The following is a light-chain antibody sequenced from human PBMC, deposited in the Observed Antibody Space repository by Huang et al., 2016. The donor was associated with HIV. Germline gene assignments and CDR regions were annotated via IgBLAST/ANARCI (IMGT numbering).Light chain of an antibody. CDR1: QNIIYN. V-gene: IGKV3-15*01. CDR2: GTS. CDR3: QQYHAWPPVT. J-gene: IGKJ1*01. Sequence: EIMMTQSPDTLSVSPGERAPLSCRASQNIIYNLAWYQQSPGQAPRLLIYGTSTRASGIAGRFSGSGSGTEFTLTISSLQSDDLGVYYCQQYHAWPPVTFGQGTKVEI.